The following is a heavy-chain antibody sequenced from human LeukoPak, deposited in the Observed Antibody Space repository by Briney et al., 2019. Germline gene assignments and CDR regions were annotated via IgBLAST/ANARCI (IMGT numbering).Heavy chain of an antibody. V-gene: IGHV4-4*02. CDR1: GGSISSSNW. D-gene: IGHD2-21*02. Sequence: PSETLSLTCAVSGGSISSSNWWSWVRQPPGKGLEWIGEIYHSGSTNYNPSLKSRVTISVDKSKNQFSLKLSSVTAADTAVYYCAGPVVTATDAFDIWGQGTMVTVSS. J-gene: IGHJ3*02. CDR3: AGPVVTATDAFDI. CDR2: IYHSGST.